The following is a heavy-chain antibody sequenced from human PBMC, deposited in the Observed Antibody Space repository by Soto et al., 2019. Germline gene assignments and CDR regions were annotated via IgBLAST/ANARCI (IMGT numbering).Heavy chain of an antibody. CDR3: ARDSPAVPAAMRWSYYFDY. V-gene: IGHV1-18*01. Sequence: GASVKVSCKASGYTFTSYGISWVRQAPGQGLEWMGWISAYNGNTNYAQKLQGRVTMTTDTSTSTAYMELRSLRSDDTAVYYCARDSPAVPAAMRWSYYFDYWGQGTLVTVSS. J-gene: IGHJ4*02. CDR2: ISAYNGNT. D-gene: IGHD2-2*01. CDR1: GYTFTSYG.